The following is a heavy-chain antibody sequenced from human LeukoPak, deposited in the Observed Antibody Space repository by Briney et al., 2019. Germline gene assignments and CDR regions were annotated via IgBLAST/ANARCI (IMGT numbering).Heavy chain of an antibody. J-gene: IGHJ6*02. D-gene: IGHD6-19*01. Sequence: GGSLRLSCAASGFTFSSYAMSWVRQAPGKGLEWVSAISGSGGSTYYAVCVKGRFTISRDNSKNTLYLQMNSLRAEDTAVYYCAKDRDSSGWYDFLVYYGMDVWGQGTTVTVSS. CDR3: AKDRDSSGWYDFLVYYGMDV. CDR2: ISGSGGST. CDR1: GFTFSSYA. V-gene: IGHV3-23*01.